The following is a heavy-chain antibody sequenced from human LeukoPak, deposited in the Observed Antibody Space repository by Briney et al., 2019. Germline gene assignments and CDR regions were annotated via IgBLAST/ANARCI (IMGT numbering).Heavy chain of an antibody. CDR1: GFSVSNSG. CDR2: ISVDGKTA. J-gene: IGHJ5*02. Sequence: PGGSLRLSCVVSGFSVSNSGMSWVPHAPGKGLDWISAISVDGKTAYYADSVKRRFIISRDNSKNTLYLQLSGLRSEDTAVYYSAQGYLSGWYPSWGQGSMVSVSS. V-gene: IGHV3-23*01. CDR3: AQGYLSGWYPS. D-gene: IGHD6-19*01.